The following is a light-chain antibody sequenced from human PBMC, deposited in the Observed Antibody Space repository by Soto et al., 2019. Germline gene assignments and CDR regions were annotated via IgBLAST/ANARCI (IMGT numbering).Light chain of an antibody. CDR3: SSYTSSSTLDV. CDR1: SSDVGGYNY. CDR2: EVS. Sequence: QSALTQPASVSGSPGQSITISCTGTSSDVGGYNYVSWYQQHPGKAPKLMIYEVSNRPSGVSNRFSGSKSGNTASLTISGLQADDDADYYCSSYTSSSTLDVFGTGTKLTVL. J-gene: IGLJ1*01. V-gene: IGLV2-14*01.